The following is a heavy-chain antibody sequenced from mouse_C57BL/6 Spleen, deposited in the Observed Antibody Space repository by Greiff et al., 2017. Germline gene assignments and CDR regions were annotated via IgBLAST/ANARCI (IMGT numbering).Heavy chain of an antibody. CDR3: ARRKTYDYDRGLDY. D-gene: IGHD2-4*01. J-gene: IGHJ2*01. Sequence: VQLQQSGPELVKPGASVKIPCKASGYTFTDYNMDWVKQSHGKSLEWIGDINPNNGGTIYNQKFKGKATLTVDKSSSTAYMELRSLTSEDTAVYYCARRKTYDYDRGLDYWGQGTTLTVSS. CDR2: INPNNGGT. V-gene: IGHV1-18*01. CDR1: GYTFTDYN.